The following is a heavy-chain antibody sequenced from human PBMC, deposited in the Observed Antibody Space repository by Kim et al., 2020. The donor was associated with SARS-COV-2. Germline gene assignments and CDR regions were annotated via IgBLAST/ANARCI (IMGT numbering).Heavy chain of an antibody. J-gene: IGHJ3*01. Sequence: GGSLRLSCIASGFTFSHFAVHWVRQAPGKGLEWVAVIRSDESKRYYGESVKDRFSISRDNSQNTVYLQMNNLRAEDTAIYHCARNYGSGTVIGDVWGQGTMVTVSS. CDR1: GFTFSHFA. CDR3: ARNYGSGTVIGDV. V-gene: IGHV3-33*01. CDR2: IRSDESKR. D-gene: IGHD3-10*01.